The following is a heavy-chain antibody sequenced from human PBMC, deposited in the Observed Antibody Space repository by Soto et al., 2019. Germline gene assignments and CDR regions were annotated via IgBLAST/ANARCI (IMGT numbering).Heavy chain of an antibody. Sequence: ASVKVSCKASGYTFTNYGVSWVRQAPGQGLEWMGWISAYNGNTNYAKNLQGRVTMTTDTSTSTAYMELRSLRSDDTAVYYCARIDYSSSRGGWGWFDPWGQGTLVTVSS. CDR2: ISAYNGNT. CDR3: ARIDYSSSRGGWGWFDP. V-gene: IGHV1-18*01. J-gene: IGHJ5*02. D-gene: IGHD6-6*01. CDR1: GYTFTNYG.